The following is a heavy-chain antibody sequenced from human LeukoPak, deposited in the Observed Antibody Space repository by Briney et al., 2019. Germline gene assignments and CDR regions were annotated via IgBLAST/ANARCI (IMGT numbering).Heavy chain of an antibody. CDR1: GGSISSYY. J-gene: IGHJ5*02. CDR3: ARRHGYEAWFDP. CDR2: IYYGGRT. Sequence: SETLSLTCTVSGGSISSYYWSWIRQPPGKGLEWIGYIYYGGRTKYNPSLKSRVTISVDTSKNQFSLRLSSVTAADTAVYYCARRHGYEAWFDPWGQGTLVTVSS. D-gene: IGHD5-12*01. V-gene: IGHV4-59*08.